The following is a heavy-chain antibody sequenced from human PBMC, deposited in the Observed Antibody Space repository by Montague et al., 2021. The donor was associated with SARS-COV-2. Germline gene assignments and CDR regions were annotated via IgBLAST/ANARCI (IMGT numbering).Heavy chain of an antibody. CDR3: ARQEPIVVVVAAARGWFDP. D-gene: IGHD2-15*01. CDR1: GGSISSSSYY. CDR2: IYYSGST. V-gene: IGHV4-39*01. J-gene: IGHJ5*02. Sequence: SETLFLTCAVSGGSISSSSYYWGWIRQPPGKGLEWVGSIYYSGSTYYNPSLKSRVTISVDTSKNQFSLKLSSVTAADTAVYCCARQEPIVVVVAAARGWFDPWGQGTLVTVSS.